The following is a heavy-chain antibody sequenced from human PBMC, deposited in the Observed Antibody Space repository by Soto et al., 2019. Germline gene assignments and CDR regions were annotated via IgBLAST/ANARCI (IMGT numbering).Heavy chain of an antibody. Sequence: QVQLVQSGAEVKKPGSSVKVSCKASGGTFSSYAISWVRQAPGQGLEWLGGIMPIFGTANYAQKFQGRVTITADESPSTAYMELSSLRSEDTAVYYCASEPRYGDPDKAFDYWGQGTLVTVSS. CDR3: ASEPRYGDPDKAFDY. V-gene: IGHV1-69*01. CDR2: IMPIFGTA. J-gene: IGHJ4*02. D-gene: IGHD4-17*01. CDR1: GGTFSSYA.